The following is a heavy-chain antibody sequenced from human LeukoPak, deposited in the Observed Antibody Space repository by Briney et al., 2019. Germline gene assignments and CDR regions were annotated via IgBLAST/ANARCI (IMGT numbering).Heavy chain of an antibody. CDR3: ASGPYCSSTSCYRTLGY. CDR1: GYTFTSYS. Sequence: ASVKVSCKASGYTFTSYSISWVRQAPGQGLEWMGWISAYNGNTNYAQKLQGRVTMTTDTSTSTAYMELRSLRSDDTAVYYCASGPYCSSTSCYRTLGYWGQGTLVTVSS. D-gene: IGHD2-2*02. V-gene: IGHV1-18*01. J-gene: IGHJ4*02. CDR2: ISAYNGNT.